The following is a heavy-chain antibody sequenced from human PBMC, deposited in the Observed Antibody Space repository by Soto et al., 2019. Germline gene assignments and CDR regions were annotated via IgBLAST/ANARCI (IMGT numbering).Heavy chain of an antibody. D-gene: IGHD5-18*01. CDR2: ISYDGSNK. CDR3: ARVRLSGIQLWFYYYYGMDV. CDR1: GFTFSSYA. V-gene: IGHV3-30-3*01. Sequence: PGGSLRLSCAASGFTFSSYAMHWVRQAPGKGLEWVAVISYDGSNKYYADSVKGRFTISRDNSKNTLYLQMNSLRAEDTAVYYCARVRLSGIQLWFYYYYGMDVWGQGTTVTVSS. J-gene: IGHJ6*02.